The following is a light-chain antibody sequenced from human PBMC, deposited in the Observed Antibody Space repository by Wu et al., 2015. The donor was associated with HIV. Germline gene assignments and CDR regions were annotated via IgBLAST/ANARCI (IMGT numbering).Light chain of an antibody. Sequence: EIVLTQSPDTLSLSPGDRATLSCRAGQSIGNYLAWYQQRPGQAPRLLIYDSSTRATGIPARFSGSGSGTDFTLTINSLEPEDFAVYYCQQRTSWQWTFGQGTKLEYK. CDR1: QSIGNY. CDR3: QQRTSWQWT. V-gene: IGKV3-11*01. J-gene: IGKJ1*01. CDR2: DSS.